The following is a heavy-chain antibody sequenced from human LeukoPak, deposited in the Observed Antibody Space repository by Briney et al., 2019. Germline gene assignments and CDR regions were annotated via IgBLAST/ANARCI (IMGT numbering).Heavy chain of an antibody. J-gene: IGHJ4*02. CDR1: GFTFSSYA. CDR3: ATRLGLGSGGYDYPY. D-gene: IGHD5-12*01. CDR2: ISGSGGST. V-gene: IGHV3-23*01. Sequence: PGGSLRLSCAASGFTFSSYAMSWVRQAPGKGLEWVSAISGSGGSTYYADSVKGRSTISRDNSKNTLYLQMNSLRAEDTAVYYCATRLGLGSGGYDYPYWGQGTLVTVSS.